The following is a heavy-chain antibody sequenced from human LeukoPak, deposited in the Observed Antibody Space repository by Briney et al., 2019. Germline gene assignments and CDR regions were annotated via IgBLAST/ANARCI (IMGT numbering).Heavy chain of an antibody. J-gene: IGHJ4*02. CDR1: GFTFSSYG. CDR3: ARDSEGYDFWSGSTDY. Sequence: GKSLRLSCAASGFTFSSYGMHWVRQAPGKGLEWVAVISYDGSNKYYADSVKGRFTISRDNSKNTLYLQMNSLRAEDTAVYYCARDSEGYDFWSGSTDYWGQGTLVTVSS. D-gene: IGHD3-3*01. V-gene: IGHV3-30*03. CDR2: ISYDGSNK.